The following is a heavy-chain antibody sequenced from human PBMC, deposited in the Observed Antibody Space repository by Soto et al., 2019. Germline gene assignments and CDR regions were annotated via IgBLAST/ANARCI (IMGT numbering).Heavy chain of an antibody. CDR2: IISKAYVGTT. V-gene: IGHV3-49*03. CDR3: TRDIPAACPVALDC. D-gene: IGHD6-13*01. CDR1: GLTLVDYA. Sequence: GTLSRTCAASGLTLVDYAGCWCCHAQGKGLEWVGFIISKAYVGTTEYAATVKGRFTISTDDSKSIDYLQMKSLKTEATAVYSWTRDIPAACPVALDCWEQGTMVTFST. J-gene: IGHJ4*02.